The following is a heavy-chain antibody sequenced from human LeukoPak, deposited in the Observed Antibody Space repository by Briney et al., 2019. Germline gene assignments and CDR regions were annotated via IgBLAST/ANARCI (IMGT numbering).Heavy chain of an antibody. CDR2: INSDGSST. D-gene: IGHD2-2*01. J-gene: IGHJ4*02. Sequence: GGSLRLSCAASGFTFSSYWMHWVRQAPGKGLVWVSRINSDGSSTSYADSVKGRFTISRDNAKNTLYLQMNSLRAEDTALYYCAKSGCSGTSCYVNFWGQGTLVTVSS. CDR3: AKSGCSGTSCYVNF. V-gene: IGHV3-74*01. CDR1: GFTFSSYW.